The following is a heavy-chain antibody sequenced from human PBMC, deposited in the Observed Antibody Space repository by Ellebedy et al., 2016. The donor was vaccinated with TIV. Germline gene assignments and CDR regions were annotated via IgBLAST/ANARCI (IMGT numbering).Heavy chain of an antibody. CDR2: ISGESGNT. V-gene: IGHV3-23*01. CDR3: TNEGRYYGSAPLDY. CDR1: GFNFNTFA. D-gene: IGHD3-10*01. J-gene: IGHJ4*02. Sequence: GGSLRLSXAASGFNFNTFAMTWVRQAPGKGLEWVSGISGESGNTWYADSVKGRFTTSRDNSKDTVHLHMTELRVDDTAIYYYTNEGRYYGSAPLDYWGRGILVTVSS.